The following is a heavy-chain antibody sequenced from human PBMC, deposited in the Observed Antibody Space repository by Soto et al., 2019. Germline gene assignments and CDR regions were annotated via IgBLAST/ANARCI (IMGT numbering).Heavy chain of an antibody. CDR1: GFTFSNFV. Sequence: HPGGSLRLSCAASGFTFSNFVMSWVRHIPGKGLHWVSGITVSGGRAYYADSVKGRFTISXXXSXXTXXLXLSXXGAXDTAIYHCAVHLGQNYYTMDVWGQGTTVTVSS. V-gene: IGHV3-23*01. J-gene: IGHJ6*02. CDR3: AVHLGQNYYTMDV. CDR2: ITVSGGRA.